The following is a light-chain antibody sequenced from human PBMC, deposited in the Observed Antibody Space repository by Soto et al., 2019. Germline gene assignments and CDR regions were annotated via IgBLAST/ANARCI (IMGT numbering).Light chain of an antibody. CDR2: AAS. Sequence: IVMTQSPATLSVSPGERATLSCRASQGVSSNLAWYQQKPGQAPRLLIYAASRVASGIPDRFSGSGSGTDFTLTISRLEPEDFAMYYCQQYGTSPPWTFAQGTKVDI. CDR3: QQYGTSPPWT. CDR1: QGVSSN. V-gene: IGKV3-20*01. J-gene: IGKJ1*01.